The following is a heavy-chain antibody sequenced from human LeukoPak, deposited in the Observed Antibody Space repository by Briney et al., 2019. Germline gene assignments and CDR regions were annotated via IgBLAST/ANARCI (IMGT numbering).Heavy chain of an antibody. D-gene: IGHD2-2*01. CDR1: GYSFTSYW. Sequence: GESLKISCKGSGYSFTSYWIGWVRQMRGKGLERMGIIYPGDSDTRYSPSFQGQVTISADKSISTAYLQWSSLKASDTAMYYCARHRTLRSSTSPVDPWGQGTLVTVSS. CDR3: ARHRTLRSSTSPVDP. CDR2: IYPGDSDT. V-gene: IGHV5-51*01. J-gene: IGHJ5*02.